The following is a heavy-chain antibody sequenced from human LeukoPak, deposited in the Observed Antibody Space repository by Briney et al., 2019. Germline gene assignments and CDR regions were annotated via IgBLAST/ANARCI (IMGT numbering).Heavy chain of an antibody. CDR1: GGSISSYY. D-gene: IGHD3-22*01. CDR2: IYYSGST. CDR3: ARDPYYYDSSGYPGGFDY. V-gene: IGHV4-59*12. J-gene: IGHJ4*02. Sequence: SETLSLTCTVSGGSISSYYWSWIRQPPGKGLEWIGYIYYSGSTNYNPSLKSRVTISVDTSKNQFSLKLSSVTAADTAVYYCARDPYYYDSSGYPGGFDYWGQGTLVTVSS.